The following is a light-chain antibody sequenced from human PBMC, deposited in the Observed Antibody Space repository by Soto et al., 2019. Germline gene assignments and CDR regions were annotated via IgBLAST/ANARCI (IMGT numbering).Light chain of an antibody. V-gene: IGKV3-20*01. CDR3: HQYGISPLT. Sequence: EIVLTQSPATLSLSPGERATLSCRASQSVSSSYLAWYPQKPGQAPRLLIFGASNRATGIPDRFTGSGSGTAFTLTISRREPEDFAVYYCHQYGISPLTFGGGTKVEVK. CDR1: QSVSSSY. J-gene: IGKJ4*02. CDR2: GAS.